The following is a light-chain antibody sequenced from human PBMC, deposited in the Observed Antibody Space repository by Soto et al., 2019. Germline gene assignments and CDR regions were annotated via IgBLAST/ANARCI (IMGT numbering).Light chain of an antibody. CDR3: QQANSFPRT. Sequence: DIQMTQSPSSVSASVGDRVTITCRASQDISVWLAWYQQKPGKAPKLLIYAASNLQTGVPSRFSGSGSGTDITLTISSLQPEDFATYYCQQANSFPRTFGPGTKVDIK. V-gene: IGKV1D-12*01. CDR2: AAS. J-gene: IGKJ3*01. CDR1: QDISVW.